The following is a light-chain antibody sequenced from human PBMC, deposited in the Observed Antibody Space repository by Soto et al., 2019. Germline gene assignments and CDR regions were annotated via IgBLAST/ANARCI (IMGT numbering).Light chain of an antibody. CDR2: GAS. V-gene: IGKV3-20*01. CDR3: QQYGSSPLYT. J-gene: IGKJ2*01. CDR1: QSVSSSY. Sequence: EIVLTQSPGTLSLSPGERATLSCRASQSVSSSYLVWYQQKPGQAPRLLIYGASSRATGIPDRFSGSGSGTDFTLTISRLEPEDFAVYYCQQYGSSPLYTFGQGTKLEF.